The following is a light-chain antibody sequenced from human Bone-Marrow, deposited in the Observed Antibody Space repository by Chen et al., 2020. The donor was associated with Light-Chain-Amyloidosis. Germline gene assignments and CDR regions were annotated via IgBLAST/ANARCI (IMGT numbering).Light chain of an antibody. J-gene: IGLJ2*01. CDR1: DFTRKY. CDR2: RDA. CDR3: QSADSSGTYEVI. Sequence: SHELTHPPSVSASPRQTARITCSGDDFTRKYAYCYQQKPGQAPVLVIHRDAERPSGISERFSGSSSGTTATLTISGVQAEDEADYHCQSADSSGTYEVIFGGGTKLTVL. V-gene: IGLV3-25*03.